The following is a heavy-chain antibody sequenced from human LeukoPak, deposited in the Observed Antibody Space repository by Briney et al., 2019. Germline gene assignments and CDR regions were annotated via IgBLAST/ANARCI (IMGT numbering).Heavy chain of an antibody. J-gene: IGHJ4*02. V-gene: IGHV3-21*01. Sequence: GGSLRLSCAASGFTFSSYSMNWVRQAPGKGLEWVSSISSSSSYIYYADSVKGRFTISRDNAKNSLYLQMNSLRAEDTAVYYCARSGDEYYDSSGGDYWGQGTLVTVSS. CDR2: ISSSSSYI. CDR1: GFTFSSYS. D-gene: IGHD3-22*01. CDR3: ARSGDEYYDSSGGDY.